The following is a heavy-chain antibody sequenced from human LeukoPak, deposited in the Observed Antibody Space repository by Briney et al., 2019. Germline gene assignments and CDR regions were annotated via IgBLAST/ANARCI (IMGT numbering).Heavy chain of an antibody. D-gene: IGHD4-17*01. V-gene: IGHV1-69*01. CDR3: ARPRTYGDGDAFDM. J-gene: IGHJ3*02. CDR2: IIPIFGTA. Sequence: SVKVSCKASGGTFSSYAISWVRQAPGQGLEWMGGIIPIFGTANYAQKFQGRVTITADESTSTAYMELSSLRSEDTAVYYCARPRTYGDGDAFDMWGQGTMVTVSS. CDR1: GGTFSSYA.